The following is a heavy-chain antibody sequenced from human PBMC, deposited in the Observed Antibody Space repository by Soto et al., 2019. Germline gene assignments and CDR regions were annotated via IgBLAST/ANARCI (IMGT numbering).Heavy chain of an antibody. Sequence: PXGSLRLSCAASGFTFSSYAMSWVRQAPGKGLEWVSAISGSGGSTYYADSVKGRFTISRDNSKNTLYLQMNSLRAEDTAVYYCAKAGVGATTRRYFDYWGQGTLVTVSS. CDR3: AKAGVGATTRRYFDY. V-gene: IGHV3-23*01. J-gene: IGHJ4*02. CDR2: ISGSGGST. D-gene: IGHD1-26*01. CDR1: GFTFSSYA.